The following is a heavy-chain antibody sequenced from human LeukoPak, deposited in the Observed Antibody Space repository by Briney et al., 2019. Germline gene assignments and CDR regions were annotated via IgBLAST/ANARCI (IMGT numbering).Heavy chain of an antibody. CDR1: GYSISSGYY. CDR3: ARARGFRGYPDY. CDR2: IYHSGST. J-gene: IGHJ4*02. V-gene: IGHV4-38-2*01. D-gene: IGHD3-22*01. Sequence: SETLSLTCAVSGYSISSGYYWGWIRQPPGKGLEWIGSIYHSGSTYYNPSLKSRVTISVDTSKNQFSLKLSSVTAADTAVYYCARARGFRGYPDYWGQGTLVTVSS.